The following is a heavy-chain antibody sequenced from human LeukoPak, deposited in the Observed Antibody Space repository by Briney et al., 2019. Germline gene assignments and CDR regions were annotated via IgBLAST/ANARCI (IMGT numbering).Heavy chain of an antibody. V-gene: IGHV3-66*01. J-gene: IGHJ6*02. Sequence: PGGPLRLSCAASGFNVSTNYMSWVRQAPGKGLEWVSIIYSGGSAYYADSVKGGFTISRDNSKNTLYLQMNGLRAEDTAVYYCASGGVLWFGELLTYYHGMDVWGQGTTVTVSS. CDR1: GFNVSTNY. D-gene: IGHD3-10*01. CDR3: ASGGVLWFGELLTYYHGMDV. CDR2: IYSGGSA.